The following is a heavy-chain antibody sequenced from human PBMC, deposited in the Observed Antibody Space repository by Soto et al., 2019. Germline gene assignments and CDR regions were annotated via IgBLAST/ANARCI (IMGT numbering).Heavy chain of an antibody. V-gene: IGHV1-69*01. J-gene: IGHJ3*01. CDR3: ATPRNVLLWFGESVGAFDF. D-gene: IGHD3-10*01. Sequence: QVQLVQSGAEVKKPGSSVKVSCKASGGTFSSYAISWVRQAPGQGLEWMGGIIPIFGTANYAQNFQGRVTITADESRSTASMELSSLRSDDTAVYYCATPRNVLLWFGESVGAFDFWGQGTMVTVAS. CDR1: GGTFSSYA. CDR2: IIPIFGTA.